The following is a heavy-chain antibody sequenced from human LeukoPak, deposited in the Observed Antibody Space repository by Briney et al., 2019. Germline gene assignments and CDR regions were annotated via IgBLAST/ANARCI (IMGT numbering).Heavy chain of an antibody. CDR2: INHSGST. Sequence: SETLSLTCAVYGGSFSGYYWSWIRQPPGKGLEWIGEINHSGSTNYSPSLKSRVTMSVDTSKNQFSLKLSSVTAADTAVYYCARDVVAAVGSFDCWGQGTQVTVSS. V-gene: IGHV4-34*01. CDR1: GGSFSGYY. CDR3: ARDVVAAVGSFDC. J-gene: IGHJ4*02. D-gene: IGHD2-2*01.